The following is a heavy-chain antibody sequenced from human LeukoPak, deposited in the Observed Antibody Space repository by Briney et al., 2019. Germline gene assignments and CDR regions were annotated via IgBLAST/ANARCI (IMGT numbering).Heavy chain of an antibody. CDR1: GFTFNNYA. V-gene: IGHV3-7*01. J-gene: IGHJ4*02. Sequence: PGRSLRLSCAASGFTFNNYAMHWVRQAPGKGLEWVANIKEDESAKHQADSVKGRFTISRDNAQNSVYLQMSSLRGEDTAVYYCARDVGGSLDYWGQGTLVTVSS. D-gene: IGHD1-26*01. CDR3: ARDVGGSLDY. CDR2: IKEDESAK.